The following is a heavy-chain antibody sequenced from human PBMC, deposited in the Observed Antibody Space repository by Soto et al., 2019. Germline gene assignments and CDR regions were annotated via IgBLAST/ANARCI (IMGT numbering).Heavy chain of an antibody. Sequence: QVQLVQSGAEVKKPESSVKVSCKASGGTFSTYTITWVRQAPGQGLEWLGRIIPSIGIINYAQKFQGRVTISADKFPDTAYMESTGPRSDHTAVYYCAGSPDSHYMDSHACSKPSGQVTLVTV. CDR2: IIPSIGII. J-gene: IGHJ5*02. V-gene: IGHV1-69*02. D-gene: IGHD4-4*01. CDR3: AGSPDSHYMDSHACSKP. CDR1: GGTFSTYT.